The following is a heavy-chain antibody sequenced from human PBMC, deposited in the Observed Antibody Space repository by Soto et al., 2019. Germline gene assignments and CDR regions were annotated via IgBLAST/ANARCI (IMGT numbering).Heavy chain of an antibody. D-gene: IGHD3-9*01. Sequence: PSETLSLTCSVSGPPISSYYWTWIRQPHGGGLEWIGYMHHTQSTNDNPSLRGRVHRAIATSMNQFCLRLSHVTAVDTAVYYWARGPFVGYFGRLGPWGPGTLVTVSS. CDR1: GPPISSYY. J-gene: IGHJ5*02. V-gene: IGHV4-59*01. CDR3: ARGPFVGYFGRLGP. CDR2: MHHTQST.